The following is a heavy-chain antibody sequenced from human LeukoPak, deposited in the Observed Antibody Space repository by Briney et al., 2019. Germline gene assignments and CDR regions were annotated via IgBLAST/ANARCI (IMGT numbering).Heavy chain of an antibody. CDR1: GFTFSSYG. Sequence: PGGSLRLSCAASGFTFSSYGMHWVRQAPGKGLEWVAVISYDESNKYYAASVKDRFTISRDNSKNTLYLQMNSLRAEDTAVYYCAKDLRNSGSYWGLFPFDYWGQGTLVTVSS. D-gene: IGHD1-26*01. CDR2: ISYDESNK. V-gene: IGHV3-30*18. J-gene: IGHJ4*02. CDR3: AKDLRNSGSYWGLFPFDY.